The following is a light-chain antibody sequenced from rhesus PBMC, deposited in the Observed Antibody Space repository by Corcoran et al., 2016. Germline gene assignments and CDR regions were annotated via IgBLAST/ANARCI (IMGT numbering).Light chain of an antibody. Sequence: DIQMTQSPSSLSASVGDTVTITCQASQRISKYSAWYQQKPGKAPKLLFSDASTLQSGIPSRFSGSGSWKDFTLTISILQPEDFTSYYCPQHNTSPLTFGGGTKVEIK. CDR3: PQHNTSPLT. J-gene: IGKJ4*01. CDR2: DAS. V-gene: IGKV1-25*01. CDR1: QRISKY.